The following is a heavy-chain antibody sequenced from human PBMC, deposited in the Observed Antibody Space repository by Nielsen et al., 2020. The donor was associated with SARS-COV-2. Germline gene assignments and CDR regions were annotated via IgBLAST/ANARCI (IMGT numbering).Heavy chain of an antibody. CDR3: ATGSPYSGYDYSNWFDP. CDR1: GYTFTGYY. D-gene: IGHD5-12*01. V-gene: IGHV1-2*06. Sequence: ASVKVSCKASGYTFTGYYMHWVRQAPGQGLEWMGRINPNSGGTIYAQKFQGRVTMTEDTSTDTAYMELSSLRSEDTAVYYCATGSPYSGYDYSNWFDPWGQGTLVTVSS. CDR2: INPNSGGT. J-gene: IGHJ5*02.